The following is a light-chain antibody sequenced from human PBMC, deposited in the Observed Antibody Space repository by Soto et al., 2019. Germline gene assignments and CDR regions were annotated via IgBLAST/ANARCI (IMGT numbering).Light chain of an antibody. CDR2: GSF. J-gene: IGKJ1*01. CDR1: HIVAGY. V-gene: IGKV1-39*01. CDR3: QQTFSAPQT. Sequence: ASHIVAGYLNCYHQRPGQAPKLLIYGSFTLQGVVPSRFSGTGYGTDFTLTISSLQPEDVATYYCQQTFSAPQTFGHGTKVDI.